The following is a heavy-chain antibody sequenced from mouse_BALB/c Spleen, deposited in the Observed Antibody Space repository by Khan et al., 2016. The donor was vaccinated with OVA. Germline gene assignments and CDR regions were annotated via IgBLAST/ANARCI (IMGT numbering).Heavy chain of an antibody. V-gene: IGHV1-7*01. CDR3: ARRELYGSFAY. D-gene: IGHD1-1*02. Sequence: QVRLQQSGAELAKPGASLKMSCTASGYTFTTSCIHWVKQRPGQGLEWFGYIDPSTAYTKFNQKFKDKATLTADKSSSPAYMQLTNLTSEDPAVYYCARRELYGSFAYWGQGTLVTVST. J-gene: IGHJ3*01. CDR2: IDPSTAYT. CDR1: GYTFTTSC.